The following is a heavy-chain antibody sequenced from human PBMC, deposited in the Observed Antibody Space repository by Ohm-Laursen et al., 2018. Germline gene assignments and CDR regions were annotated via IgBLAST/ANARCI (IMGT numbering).Heavy chain of an antibody. J-gene: IGHJ6*02. CDR3: AKDLRSGYSYYYYYYGMDV. CDR2: ISYDGSNK. CDR1: GFTFSSYG. Sequence: SLRLSCAASGFTFSSYGMHWVRQAPGKGLEWVAVISYDGSNKYYADSVKGRFTISRDNSKNTLYLQMNSLRAEDTAVYYCAKDLRSGYSYYYYYYGMDVWGQGTTVTVSS. V-gene: IGHV3-30*18. D-gene: IGHD3-22*01.